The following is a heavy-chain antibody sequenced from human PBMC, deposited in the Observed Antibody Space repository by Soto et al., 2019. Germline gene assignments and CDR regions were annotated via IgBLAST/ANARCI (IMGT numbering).Heavy chain of an antibody. Sequence: PGGSLRLSCAASGFTFSSYAMSWVRQAPGKGLEWVSAISGSGGSTYYADSVKGRFTISRDNSKNTLYLQMNSLRAEDTAVYYCAKSSLGTRETYYYDSSGYPQDYWGQGTLVTVSS. J-gene: IGHJ4*02. CDR1: GFTFSSYA. V-gene: IGHV3-23*01. D-gene: IGHD3-22*01. CDR3: AKSSLGTRETYYYDSSGYPQDY. CDR2: ISGSGGST.